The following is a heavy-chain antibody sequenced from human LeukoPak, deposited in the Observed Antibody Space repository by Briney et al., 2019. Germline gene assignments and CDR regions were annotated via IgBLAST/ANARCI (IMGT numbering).Heavy chain of an antibody. Sequence: SETLSLTCTVSGGSISSGDYYWSWIRQPPGKGLKWIGYIYYSGSTYYNPSLKSRVTISVDTSKNQFSLKLSSVTAADTAVYYCARAAQVHCGGYCYQPFFDYWGQGTLVTVSS. V-gene: IGHV4-30-4*01. D-gene: IGHD2-21*02. CDR1: GGSISSGDYY. CDR3: ARAAQVHCGGYCYQPFFDY. CDR2: IYYSGST. J-gene: IGHJ4*02.